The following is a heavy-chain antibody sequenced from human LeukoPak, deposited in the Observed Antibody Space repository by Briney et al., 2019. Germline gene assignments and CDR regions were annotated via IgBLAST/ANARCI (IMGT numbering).Heavy chain of an antibody. CDR2: ISGSGGST. D-gene: IGHD3-10*01. Sequence: GGSLRLSCAASGFTFSSYAMSWVRQAPGKGLEWVSAISGSGGSTYYADSVKGRFTISRDNSKNTLYLQMNSPRAEDTAVYYCAKDRGVRGFHRYWGQGTLVTVSS. CDR1: GFTFSSYA. J-gene: IGHJ4*02. V-gene: IGHV3-23*01. CDR3: AKDRGVRGFHRY.